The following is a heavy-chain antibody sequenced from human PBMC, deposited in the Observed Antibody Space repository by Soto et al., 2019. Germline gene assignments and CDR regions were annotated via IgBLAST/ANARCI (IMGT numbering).Heavy chain of an antibody. D-gene: IGHD6-13*01. Sequence: QLQLQESGPGLVKPSETLSLTCTVSGGSISSSSYYWGWIRQPPGKGLEWIGSIYYSGSTYYNPSPKPRVTISVDTSQNPSSLKLSSVTAADPPVHSCARHIVPQGSSWYDDGWFDPWGQGTLVTVSS. CDR3: ARHIVPQGSSWYDDGWFDP. J-gene: IGHJ5*02. CDR1: GGSISSSSYY. V-gene: IGHV4-39*01. CDR2: IYYSGST.